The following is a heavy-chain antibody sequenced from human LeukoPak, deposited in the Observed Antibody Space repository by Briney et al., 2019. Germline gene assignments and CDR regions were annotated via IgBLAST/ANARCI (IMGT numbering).Heavy chain of an antibody. J-gene: IGHJ5*02. CDR1: GGSISSYY. V-gene: IGHV4-59*12. CDR3: ARDGYGSGSLTNWFDP. CDR2: IYYSGST. Sequence: SETLSLTCTVSGGSISSYYWSWIRQPPGKGLEWIGYIYYSGSTNYNPSLKSRVTISVDTSKNQFSLKLSSVTAADTAVYYCARDGYGSGSLTNWFDPWGQGTLVTVSS. D-gene: IGHD3-10*01.